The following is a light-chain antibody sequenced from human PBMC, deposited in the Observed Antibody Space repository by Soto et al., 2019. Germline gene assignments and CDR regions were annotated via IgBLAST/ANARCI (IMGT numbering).Light chain of an antibody. CDR2: GAS. J-gene: IGKJ1*01. CDR3: QQLNSYPRT. Sequence: IQLTQSPSSLSASVGDRDTITCRASQGISSFLAWYQQKPGKAPNLLIYGASTLQSGVPSRFSGSGSGTDFTLTIASLQPEDFATYYCQQLNSYPRTFGQGTKVEVK. V-gene: IGKV1-9*01. CDR1: QGISSF.